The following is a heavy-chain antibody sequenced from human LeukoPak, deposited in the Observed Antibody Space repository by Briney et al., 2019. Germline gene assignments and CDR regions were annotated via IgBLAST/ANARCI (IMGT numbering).Heavy chain of an antibody. D-gene: IGHD4-17*01. Sequence: GGSLRLSCAASGFTFGTYWMHWVRQAPGKGLVWVARIKGDGSSTIYADSVKGRFTISRDNSKNTLYLQTSSLRAEDTAVYYCARASTTVPNLLDHWGRGTLVTVSS. J-gene: IGHJ4*02. V-gene: IGHV3-74*01. CDR1: GFTFGTYW. CDR2: IKGDGSST. CDR3: ARASTTVPNLLDH.